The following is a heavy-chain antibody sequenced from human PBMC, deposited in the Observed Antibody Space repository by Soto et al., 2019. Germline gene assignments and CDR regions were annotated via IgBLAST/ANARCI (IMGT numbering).Heavy chain of an antibody. V-gene: IGHV1-58*01. J-gene: IGHJ6*02. CDR3: AAKRGYSYGLGIELMDD. D-gene: IGHD5-18*01. Sequence: ASVKVSCKASGFTFTSSAVQWVRQARGQRLEWIGWIVVGSGNTNYAQKFQERVTITRDMSTSTAYMELSSLRSEDTAVYYCAAKRGYSYGLGIELMDDWGQGNTVTVSS. CDR1: GFTFTSSA. CDR2: IVVGSGNT.